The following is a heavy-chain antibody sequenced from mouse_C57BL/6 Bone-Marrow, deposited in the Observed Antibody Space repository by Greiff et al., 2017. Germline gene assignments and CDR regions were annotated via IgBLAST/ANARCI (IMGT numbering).Heavy chain of an antibody. CDR1: GFNIKDDY. CDR2: IDPENGDT. V-gene: IGHV14-4*01. CDR3: TWLLLFAY. Sequence: EVKLVESGAELVRPGASVKLSCTASGFNIKDDYMHWVKQRPEQGLEWIGWIDPENGDTEYASTLQSQATFTADTASNTDYLRLSSLTSEDTAVYYGTWLLLFAYWGQGTLVTVSA. D-gene: IGHD2-3*01. J-gene: IGHJ3*01.